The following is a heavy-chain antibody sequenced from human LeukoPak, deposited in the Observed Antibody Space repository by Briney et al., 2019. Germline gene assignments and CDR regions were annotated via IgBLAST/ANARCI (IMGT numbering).Heavy chain of an antibody. D-gene: IGHD3-3*01. V-gene: IGHV3-20*04. CDR3: ARGSISGTLDFYSNWFDP. J-gene: IGHJ5*02. CDR1: GFTFSSYG. CDR2: INWNGGST. Sequence: GGSLRLSCAASGFTFSSYGMSWVRQAPGKGLEWVSGINWNGGSTGYADSVKGRFTISRDNAKNSLYLQMNSLRAEDTALYYCARGSISGTLDFYSNWFDPWGQGTLVTVSS.